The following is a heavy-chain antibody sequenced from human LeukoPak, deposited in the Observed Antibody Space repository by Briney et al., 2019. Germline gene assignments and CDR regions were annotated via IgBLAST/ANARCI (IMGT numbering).Heavy chain of an antibody. V-gene: IGHV4-61*02. CDR3: ARGASITMIVVVPSEEGSGVDI. J-gene: IGHJ3*02. Sequence: SETLSLTCTVSGGSISSGSYYWRWIRQPAGKGLEWIGRIYTSGSTNYNPSLKSRVTISVDTSKNQFSLKLSSVTAADTAVYYCARGASITMIVVVPSEEGSGVDIWGQGTMVTVSS. CDR1: GGSISSGSYY. D-gene: IGHD3-22*01. CDR2: IYTSGST.